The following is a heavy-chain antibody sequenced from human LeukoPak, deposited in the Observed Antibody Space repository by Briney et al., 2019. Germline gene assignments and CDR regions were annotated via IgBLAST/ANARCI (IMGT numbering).Heavy chain of an antibody. CDR1: GGSFSGYY. J-gene: IGHJ6*03. Sequence: PSETLSLTCAVYGGSFSGYYWSWIRQPPGKGLEWIGEISHSGSANYNPSLKSRVTISVDTSKNQFSQKLSSVTAADTAVYYCARGHRRTAMVYYYYYYMDVWGKGTTVTVSS. V-gene: IGHV4-34*01. CDR2: ISHSGSA. CDR3: ARGHRRTAMVYYYYYYMDV. D-gene: IGHD5-18*01.